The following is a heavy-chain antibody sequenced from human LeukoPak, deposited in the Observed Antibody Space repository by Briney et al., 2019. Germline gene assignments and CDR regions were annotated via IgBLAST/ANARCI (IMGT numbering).Heavy chain of an antibody. CDR1: GFTFSSYW. CDR2: INHNGNVN. Sequence: GGSLRHSCAASGFTFSSYWMNWARQAPGKGLEWVASINHNGNVNYYVDSVKGRFTISRDNAKNSLYLQMSNLRAEDTAVYFCARGGGLDVWGQGATVTVSS. J-gene: IGHJ6*02. V-gene: IGHV3-7*03. CDR3: ARGGGLDV. D-gene: IGHD3-16*01.